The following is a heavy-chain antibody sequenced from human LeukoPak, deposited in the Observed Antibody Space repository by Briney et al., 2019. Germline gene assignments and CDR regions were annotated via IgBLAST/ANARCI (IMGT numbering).Heavy chain of an antibody. CDR3: ARIADDRCGGGCYSDY. CDR2: IYSGGST. J-gene: IGHJ4*02. CDR1: GFTVSSNY. Sequence: PGGSLRLSCAASGFTVSSNYMSWVRQAPGKGLEWVSVIYSGGSTYYADSVKGRFTISRDNSKNTLYLQMNSLRAEDTAVYYCARIADDRCGGGCYSDYWGQGTLVTVSS. D-gene: IGHD2-21*02. V-gene: IGHV3-53*01.